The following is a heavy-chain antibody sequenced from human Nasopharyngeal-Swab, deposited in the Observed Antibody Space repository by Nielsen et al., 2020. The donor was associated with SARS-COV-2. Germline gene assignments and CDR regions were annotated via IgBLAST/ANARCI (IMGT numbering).Heavy chain of an antibody. CDR1: GYTFTSYA. J-gene: IGHJ6*03. CDR3: ARDSSKILWTNSFRPAYYMDV. CDR2: INTNTGNP. Sequence: ASVKVSCKASGYTFTSYAMNWVRQAPGQGLEWMGWINTNTGNPTYAQGFTGRFVFSLDTSVSTAYLQIGSLKAEDTAVYYCARDSSKILWTNSFRPAYYMDVWGKGTTVTVSS. D-gene: IGHD2-21*01. V-gene: IGHV7-4-1*01.